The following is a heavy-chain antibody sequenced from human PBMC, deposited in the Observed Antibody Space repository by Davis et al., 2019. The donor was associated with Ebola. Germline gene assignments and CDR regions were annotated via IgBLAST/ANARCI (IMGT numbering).Heavy chain of an antibody. V-gene: IGHV1-18*04. D-gene: IGHD5-12*01. CDR3: ARGSLLVATHY. CDR2: INPHNGNT. J-gene: IGHJ4*02. Sequence: ASVKVSCKASGYTFTGNYIQWVRQAPGQGLEWMGWINPHNGNTNYAQNVQGRVIMTSDTATTTAYMEVGSLRSDDTAVYYCARGSLLVATHYWGQGTLVTVSS. CDR1: GYTFTGNY.